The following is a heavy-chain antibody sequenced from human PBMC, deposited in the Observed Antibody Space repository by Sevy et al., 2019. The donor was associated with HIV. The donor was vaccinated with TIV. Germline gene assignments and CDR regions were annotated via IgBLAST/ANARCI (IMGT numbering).Heavy chain of an antibody. V-gene: IGHV4-30-2*01. CDR2: IYHSGST. J-gene: IGHJ4*02. D-gene: IGHD3-22*01. CDR3: ARGYYYDSSGYGREYYFDY. Sequence: SETLSLTCAVSGGSISSGGYSWSWIRQPPGKGLEWIGYIYHSGSTYYNPSLKSRVTISVDRSKNQFSLKLSSVTAAGTAVEYCARGYYYDSSGYGREYYFDYWGQGTLVTVSS. CDR1: GGSISSGGYS.